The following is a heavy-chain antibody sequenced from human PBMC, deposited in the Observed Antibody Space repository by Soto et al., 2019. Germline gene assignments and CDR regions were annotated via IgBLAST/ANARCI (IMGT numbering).Heavy chain of an antibody. J-gene: IGHJ4*02. CDR3: ARGGVGTMTTIFDY. CDR2: IYSGGST. D-gene: IGHD1-26*01. CDR1: GFTVSSNY. V-gene: IGHV3-66*01. Sequence: EVQLVESGGGLVQPGGSLRLSCAASGFTVSSNYMSWVRQAPVKGLEWVSVIYSGGSTYYADSVKGRFTIYRDNSKNTLYLQMNSLRAEDTAVYYCARGGVGTMTTIFDYWGQGTLVTVSS.